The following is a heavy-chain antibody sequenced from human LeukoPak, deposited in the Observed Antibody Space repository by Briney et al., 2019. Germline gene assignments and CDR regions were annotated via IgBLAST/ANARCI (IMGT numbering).Heavy chain of an antibody. CDR3: ARSGSGLFDY. CDR1: GFTFSWYS. Sequence: GGSLRLSCAASGFTFSWYSMNWVRQAPGKGPEWISFITTDSGTKYYTGSVKGRFTISRDNAKNSLYLQMNSLRAEDTAVYYCARSGSGLFDYWGQGTLVTVSS. D-gene: IGHD2-15*01. CDR2: ITTDSGTK. V-gene: IGHV3-48*04. J-gene: IGHJ4*02.